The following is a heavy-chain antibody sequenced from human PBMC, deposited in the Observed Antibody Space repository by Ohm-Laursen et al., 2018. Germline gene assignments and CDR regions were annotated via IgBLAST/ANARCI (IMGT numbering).Heavy chain of an antibody. D-gene: IGHD5-18*01. CDR1: GGSISSYY. V-gene: IGHV4-59*01. CDR3: ASGGYTAMVDY. CDR2: IYYSGST. J-gene: IGHJ4*02. Sequence: TLSLTCTVSGGSISSYYWSWIRQPPGKGLEWIGYIYYSGSTNYNPSLKSRVTISVDTSKNQFSLKLSSVTAADTAIYYCASGGYTAMVDYWGQGTLVTVSS.